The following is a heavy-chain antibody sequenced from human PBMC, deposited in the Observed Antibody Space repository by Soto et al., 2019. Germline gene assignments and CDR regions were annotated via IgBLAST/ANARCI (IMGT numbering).Heavy chain of an antibody. Sequence: QLQLQESGPGLVKPSETLSLTCTVSGDSISTSSYYWGWIRQPPGKGLEWIGSIYYSGSTYYNPSLKSRVTMFVDTSNNQFSLKLSSVTAADTAVYYCARDYDSSGDYWGQGTLVTVSS. CDR2: IYYSGST. CDR3: ARDYDSSGDY. V-gene: IGHV4-39*01. J-gene: IGHJ4*02. D-gene: IGHD3-22*01. CDR1: GDSISTSSYY.